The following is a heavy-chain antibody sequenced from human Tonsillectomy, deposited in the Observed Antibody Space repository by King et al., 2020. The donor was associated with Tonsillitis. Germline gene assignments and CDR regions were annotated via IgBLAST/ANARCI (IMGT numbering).Heavy chain of an antibody. J-gene: IGHJ5*02. V-gene: IGHV4-31*03. Sequence: VQLQESGPRLVKPSQTLSLTCTVSGASISGDPYYWSWIRQHPGKGLEWIGDIYHSGNTFYNPSLKSRLTISLEPSENQFSLKLTSLTAADTAVYYCGRYEGGVFGPWGQGTLVTVSS. CDR3: GRYEGGVFGP. CDR1: GASISGDPYY. D-gene: IGHD2-15*01. CDR2: IYHSGNT.